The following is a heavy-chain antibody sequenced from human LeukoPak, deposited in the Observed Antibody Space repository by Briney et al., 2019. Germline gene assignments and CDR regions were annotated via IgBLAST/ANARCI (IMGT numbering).Heavy chain of an antibody. V-gene: IGHV3-30-3*01. D-gene: IGHD2-21*02. CDR3: ARDLVSIVVVTYRLGY. Sequence: GGSLRLSCAASGFTFSSYSMNWVRQAPGKGLEWVAVISYDGSNKYYADSVKGRFTISRDNSKNTLYLQMNSLRAEDTAVYYCARDLVSIVVVTYRLGYWGQGTLVTVSS. CDR1: GFTFSSYS. CDR2: ISYDGSNK. J-gene: IGHJ4*02.